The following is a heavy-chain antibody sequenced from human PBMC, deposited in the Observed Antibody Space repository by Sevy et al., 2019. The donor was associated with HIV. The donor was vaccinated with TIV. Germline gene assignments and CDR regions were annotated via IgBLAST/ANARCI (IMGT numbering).Heavy chain of an antibody. J-gene: IGHJ5*02. Sequence: ASVKVSCKASGYTFTGYYMHWVRQAPGQGLEWMGWINPNSGGTNYAQKFQGRVTMTRDTSISTAYMELSRLRSDDTAVDYCARALAAAGTLLWVNWFDPWGQGTLVTVSS. V-gene: IGHV1-2*02. D-gene: IGHD6-13*01. CDR2: INPNSGGT. CDR3: ARALAAAGTLLWVNWFDP. CDR1: GYTFTGYY.